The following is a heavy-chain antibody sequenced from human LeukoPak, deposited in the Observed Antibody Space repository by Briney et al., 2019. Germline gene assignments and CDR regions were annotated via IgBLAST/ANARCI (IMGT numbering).Heavy chain of an antibody. V-gene: IGHV3-48*01. CDR2: ISSTSNTI. J-gene: IGHJ4*02. CDR3: ARDQWLDY. CDR1: GFTFSGYI. Sequence: PGGSLRLSCAASGFTFSGYIMNWVRQAPGKGLEWVSFISSTSNTIYYADSVKGRFTVSRDNVKNSLYLQMNSLRAEDTAVYYCARDQWLDYWGQGTLVTVSS. D-gene: IGHD6-19*01.